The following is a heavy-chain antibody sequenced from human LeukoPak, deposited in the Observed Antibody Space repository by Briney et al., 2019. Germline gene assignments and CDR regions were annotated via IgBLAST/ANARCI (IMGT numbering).Heavy chain of an antibody. V-gene: IGHV4-39*07. D-gene: IGHD6-19*01. CDR3: ARDWSGWYGGNFDY. J-gene: IGHJ4*02. CDR2: IYYSGST. CDR1: GSSISSSSYY. Sequence: SETLSLTCTVSGSSISSSSYYWGWIRQPPGKGLEWIGSIYYSGSTYYNPSLKSRVTISVDTSKNQFSLKLSSVTAADTAVYYCARDWSGWYGGNFDYWGQGTLVTVSS.